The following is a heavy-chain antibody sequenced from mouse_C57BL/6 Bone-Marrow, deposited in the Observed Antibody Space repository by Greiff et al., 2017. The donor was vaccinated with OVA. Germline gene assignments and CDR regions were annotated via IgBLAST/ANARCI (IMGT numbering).Heavy chain of an antibody. CDR1: GYAFSSSW. J-gene: IGHJ3*01. D-gene: IGHD1-1*01. CDR2: IYPGDGDT. Sequence: VQLQQSGPELVKPGASVKISCKASGYAFSSSWMNWVKQRPGKGLEWIGRIYPGDGDTNYNGKFKGKATLTADKSSSTAYMQLSSLTSEDSAVYFCARRTDYYGPWFAYWGQGTLVTVSA. V-gene: IGHV1-82*01. CDR3: ARRTDYYGPWFAY.